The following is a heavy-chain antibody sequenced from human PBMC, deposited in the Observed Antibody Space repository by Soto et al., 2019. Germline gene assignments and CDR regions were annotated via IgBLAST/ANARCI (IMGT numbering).Heavy chain of an antibody. CDR3: ARCPYYDILTGFRNWFAP. D-gene: IGHD3-9*01. Sequence: SETLSLTCTVSGGSISSSSYYWGWIRQPPGKGLEWIGSIYYSGSTYYNPSLKSRVTISVDTSKNQFSLKLSSVTAADTAVYYCARCPYYDILTGFRNWFAPWGQGTLVTVSS. CDR2: IYYSGST. V-gene: IGHV4-39*01. J-gene: IGHJ5*02. CDR1: GGSISSSSYY.